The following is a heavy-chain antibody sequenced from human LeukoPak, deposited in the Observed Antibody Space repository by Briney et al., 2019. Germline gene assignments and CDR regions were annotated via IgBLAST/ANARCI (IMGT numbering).Heavy chain of an antibody. D-gene: IGHD6-13*01. CDR2: INPNSGGT. J-gene: IGHJ6*03. Sequence: ASVKVSCKASGYTFTGYYMHWVRQAPGQGLEWMGWINPNSGGTNYAQKFQGRVTMTRDTSISTAYMELSRLRSDDTAAYYCARNEVAAAGSYYYYYMDVWGKGTTVTVSS. CDR3: ARNEVAAAGSYYYYYMDV. CDR1: GYTFTGYY. V-gene: IGHV1-2*02.